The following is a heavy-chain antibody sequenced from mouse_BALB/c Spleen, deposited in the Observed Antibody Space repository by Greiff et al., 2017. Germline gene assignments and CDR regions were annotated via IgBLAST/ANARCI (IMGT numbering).Heavy chain of an antibody. D-gene: IGHD2-4*01. CDR2: IWSGGST. CDR3: ASTYYDYDGPWFAY. V-gene: IGHV2-2*02. J-gene: IGHJ3*01. Sequence: VQLQESGPGLVQPSQSLSITCTVSGFSLTSYGVHWVRQSPGKGLEWLGVIWSGGSTDYNAAFISRLSISKDNSKSQVFFKMNSLQANDTAIYYCASTYYDYDGPWFAYWGQGTLVTVSA. CDR1: GFSLTSYG.